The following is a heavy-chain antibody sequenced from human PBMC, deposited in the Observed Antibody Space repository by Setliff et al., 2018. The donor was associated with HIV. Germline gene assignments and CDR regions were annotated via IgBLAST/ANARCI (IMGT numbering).Heavy chain of an antibody. J-gene: IGHJ4*02. CDR2: IWYDGSNK. CDR3: ARDDPYSSSWYPLFDY. V-gene: IGHV3-33*08. CDR1: GFSFSNAW. D-gene: IGHD6-13*01. Sequence: SLRLSCAASGFSFSNAWMSWVRQAPGKGLEWVAVIWYDGSNKYYADSVKGRFTISRDNSKNTLYLQMNSLRAEDTAVYYCARDDPYSSSWYPLFDYWGQGTLVTVSS.